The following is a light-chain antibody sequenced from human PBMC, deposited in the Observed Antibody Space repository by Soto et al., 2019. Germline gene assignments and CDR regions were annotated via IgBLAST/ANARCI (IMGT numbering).Light chain of an antibody. V-gene: IGKV3-15*01. CDR3: QQYNRWPRT. Sequence: EIVMTPFAANLSVSHGSRATLSRRASQSVSSNLAWYQQKPGQAPRLLIYDASTRATGIQVRFSGSGSGTEFTLSISSVQSEDFAIFDGQQYNRWPRTFGQGTKGDIK. CDR1: QSVSSN. J-gene: IGKJ1*01. CDR2: DAS.